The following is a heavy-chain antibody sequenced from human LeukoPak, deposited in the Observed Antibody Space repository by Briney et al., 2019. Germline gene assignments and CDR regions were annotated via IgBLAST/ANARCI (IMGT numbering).Heavy chain of an antibody. CDR1: GLNFNNYE. V-gene: IGHV4-4*02. CDR2: VHLSGRT. J-gene: IGHJ4*02. Sequence: GSLRLSCSASGLNFNNYEMNWVRQPPGEGLEWIGEVHLSGRTHYNPSLESRVTMSVDMSENHISLRLTSVTAADTAVYYCAREGGPYRPLDYSGQGTLVTVSS. CDR3: AREGGPYRPLDY.